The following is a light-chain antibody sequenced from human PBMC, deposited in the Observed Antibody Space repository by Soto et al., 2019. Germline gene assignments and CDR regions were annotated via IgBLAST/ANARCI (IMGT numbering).Light chain of an antibody. CDR1: QSVSSSY. V-gene: IGKV3-20*01. Sequence: EIVLTPSQGTLSLSPWERAALSRRASQSVSSSYLAWYQQKPGQAPRLLIYGASSRATGIPDRFSGSWAGTDFTLTISRLEPEDFAVYYCQQYGSSPWTFGQGTKVDIK. J-gene: IGKJ1*01. CDR3: QQYGSSPWT. CDR2: GAS.